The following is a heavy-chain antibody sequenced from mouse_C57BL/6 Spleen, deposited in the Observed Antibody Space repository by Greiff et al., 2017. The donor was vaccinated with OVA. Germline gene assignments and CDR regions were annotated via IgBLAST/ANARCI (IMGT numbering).Heavy chain of an antibody. Sequence: EVHLVESGEGLVKPGGSLKLSCAASGFTFSSYAMSWVRQTPEKRLEWVAYISSGGDYIYYADTVKGRFTISRYNARNTLYLQMSSLKSEDTAMYYCTGTTGYFDYWGQGTTLTVSS. D-gene: IGHD1-1*01. CDR1: GFTFSSYA. CDR2: ISSGGDYI. J-gene: IGHJ2*01. V-gene: IGHV5-9-1*02. CDR3: TGTTGYFDY.